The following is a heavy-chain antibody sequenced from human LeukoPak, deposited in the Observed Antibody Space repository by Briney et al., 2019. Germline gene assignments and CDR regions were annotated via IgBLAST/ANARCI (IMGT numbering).Heavy chain of an antibody. J-gene: IGHJ6*03. Sequence: PGGSLRLSCAASGFTFSSYNMNWVRQAPGKGLEWVSSITSTSSYVYYADSVKGRFTISRDNAKNSLYLQMNSLRAEDTAVYYCARDPYSGSYGDYYYYYMDVWGKGTTVTISS. CDR1: GFTFSSYN. D-gene: IGHD1-26*01. CDR2: ITSTSSYV. CDR3: ARDPYSGSYGDYYYYYMDV. V-gene: IGHV3-21*01.